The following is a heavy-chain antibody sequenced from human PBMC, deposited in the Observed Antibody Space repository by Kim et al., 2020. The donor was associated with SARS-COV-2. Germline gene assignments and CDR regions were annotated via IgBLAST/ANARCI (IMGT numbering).Heavy chain of an antibody. Sequence: ASVKVSCKVSGASLSDLSIQWIRQTPGKGLEWMAGFNYEDGEIVYAQKFQGRVTLTEDTSADIVYMDLRRLKSDDTAVYYCATMDVWGQGTTVAVSS. V-gene: IGHV1-24*01. CDR1: GASLSDLS. CDR2: FNYEDGEI. J-gene: IGHJ6*02. CDR3: ATMDV.